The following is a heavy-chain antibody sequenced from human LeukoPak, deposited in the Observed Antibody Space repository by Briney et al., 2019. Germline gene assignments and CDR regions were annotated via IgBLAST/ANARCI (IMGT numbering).Heavy chain of an antibody. J-gene: IGHJ4*02. V-gene: IGHV3-21*05. CDR2: ISTTYDI. CDR1: GFSLNSYS. D-gene: IGHD1-20*01. Sequence: GGSLGLSCEASGFSLNSYSVNWVRQAPGKGLEWLSYISTTYDIYYADSVKGRFTISKDNAKNSLYLQMNSLRAEDTAVYYCVRDYNWGFDYWGQGTLVAVSS. CDR3: VRDYNWGFDY.